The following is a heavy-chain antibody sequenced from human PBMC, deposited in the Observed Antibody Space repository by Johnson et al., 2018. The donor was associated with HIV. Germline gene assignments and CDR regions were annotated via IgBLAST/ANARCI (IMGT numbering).Heavy chain of an antibody. CDR1: GFTFDDYA. D-gene: IGHD4-23*01. V-gene: IGHV3-9*01. J-gene: IGHJ3*02. CDR2: LTWNSDTI. Sequence: VQLVESGGGLVQPGRSLRLSCAASGFTFDDYAMHWVRQAPGKGLEWVSGLTWNSDTIAYVDSVTGRFTISRDSAKKSLYLQMNSLRPEDTAVYYCVKDIGYGGPSDGAFDIWGQGTMVTVSS. CDR3: VKDIGYGGPSDGAFDI.